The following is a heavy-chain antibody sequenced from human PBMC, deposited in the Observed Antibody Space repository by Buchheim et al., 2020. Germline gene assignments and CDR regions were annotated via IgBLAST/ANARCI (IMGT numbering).Heavy chain of an antibody. J-gene: IGHJ6*02. Sequence: QVQLQESGPGLVRPSETLSLPCTVSGDSISSGSFYWSWVRQPPGKGLEYIGYLFTSGTTNYNPSLKSRATISVDTPKNNFPLRLTSLTTADTAVYYCARADYYGMDLWGQGT. CDR1: GDSISSGSFY. V-gene: IGHV4-61*03. CDR3: ARADYYGMDL. CDR2: LFTSGTT.